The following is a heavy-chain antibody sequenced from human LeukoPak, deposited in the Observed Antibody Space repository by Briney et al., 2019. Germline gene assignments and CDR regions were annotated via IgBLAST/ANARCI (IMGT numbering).Heavy chain of an antibody. D-gene: IGHD2-8*01. CDR2: SDNERRET. CDR3: AAERMYGILDH. V-gene: IGHV1-24*01. CDR1: GYTLTELS. Sequence: GASVKVSCKFSGYTLTELSIHWVRQTPGKGLEWMGGSDNERRETIYARKFQGRVTMTEDKSTDTAYIELSSMRSEDTAVYYCAAERMYGILDHWGQGTLVTVSS. J-gene: IGHJ4*02.